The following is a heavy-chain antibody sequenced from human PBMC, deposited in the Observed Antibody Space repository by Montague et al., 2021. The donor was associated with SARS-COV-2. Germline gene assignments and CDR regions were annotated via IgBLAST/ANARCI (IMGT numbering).Heavy chain of an antibody. CDR2: ISYDGSNK. V-gene: IGHV3-30-3*01. J-gene: IGHJ3*02. D-gene: IGHD2/OR15-2a*01. CDR3: ASELLGAFDI. CDR1: GFTFSSYA. Sequence: SLRLSCAVSGFTFSSYAMHWVRQAPGKGLEWVAVISYDGSNKYYADSVKGRFTISRDNSKNTLYLQMNSLRAEDTAVYYCASELLGAFDIWGQGTMVAVSS.